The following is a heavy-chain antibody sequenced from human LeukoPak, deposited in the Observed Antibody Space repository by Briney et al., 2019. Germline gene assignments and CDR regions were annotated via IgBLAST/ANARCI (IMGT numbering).Heavy chain of an antibody. J-gene: IGHJ4*02. CDR1: GGSISSYY. Sequence: SETLSLTCTVSGGSISSYYWSWIRQPAGKGLEWIGRIYTSGSTTYNPSLKSRVTMSVDTSKNQFSLKLSSVTAADTAVYYCARVLTVIIPSYFDYWGQGTLVTVSS. CDR2: IYTSGST. V-gene: IGHV4-4*07. D-gene: IGHD3-3*01. CDR3: ARVLTVIIPSYFDY.